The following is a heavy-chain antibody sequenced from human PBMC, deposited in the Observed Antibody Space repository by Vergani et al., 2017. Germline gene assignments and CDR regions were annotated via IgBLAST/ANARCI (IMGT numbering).Heavy chain of an antibody. CDR3: ARDATQTSSSGLDY. D-gene: IGHD6-13*01. CDR2: IYYSGST. Sequence: QVQLQESGPGLVKPSETLSLTCTVSGGSISSYYWSWIRQPPGKGLEWIGYIYYSGSTNYNPSLKSRVTISVDTSKNQFSLKLSSVTAAATAVYYCARDATQTSSSGLDYWGQGTLVTVSS. V-gene: IGHV4-59*01. CDR1: GGSISSYY. J-gene: IGHJ4*02.